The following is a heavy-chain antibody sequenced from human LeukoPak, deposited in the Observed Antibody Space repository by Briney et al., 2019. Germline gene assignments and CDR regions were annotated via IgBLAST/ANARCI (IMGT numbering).Heavy chain of an antibody. CDR1: EDTLRNVA. V-gene: IGHV1-69*06. CDR3: ARGAGWLYD. D-gene: IGHD3-22*01. Sequence: ASVKVSCKTTEDTLRNVAFSWVRQAPGQGLEWLGGIIPMIATASYSQKFQGRGSINADKSTNTVYMELSSLKLEDTAVYYCARGAGWLYDWGQGTLVIVSS. CDR2: IIPMIATA. J-gene: IGHJ4*02.